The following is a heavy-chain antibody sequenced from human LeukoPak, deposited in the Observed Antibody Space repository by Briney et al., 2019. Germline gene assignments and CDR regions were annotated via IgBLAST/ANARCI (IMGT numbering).Heavy chain of an antibody. Sequence: GGSLRLSCAASGFTFTSYWMNWVRQAPGKGLEWVANIKQDGSEKYYVDSVKGRFTISRDNAKNSLYLQMNSLRAEDTAVYYCARDQEGMGYYDSSGPSDSWGQGTLVTVSS. CDR2: IKQDGSEK. V-gene: IGHV3-7*01. J-gene: IGHJ4*02. D-gene: IGHD3-22*01. CDR3: ARDQEGMGYYDSSGPSDS. CDR1: GFTFTSYW.